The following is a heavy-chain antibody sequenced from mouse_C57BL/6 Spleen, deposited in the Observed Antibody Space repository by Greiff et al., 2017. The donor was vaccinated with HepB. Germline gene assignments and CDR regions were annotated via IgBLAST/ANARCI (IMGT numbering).Heavy chain of an antibody. CDR3: VPYYYVSSYQAWFAY. CDR2: IYPGNSDT. J-gene: IGHJ3*01. CDR1: GYTFTSYW. D-gene: IGHD1-1*01. V-gene: IGHV1-5*01. Sequence: VQLQQSGTVLARPGASVKMSCKTSGYTFTSYWMHWVKQRPGQGLEWIGAIYPGNSDTSYKQKFKGKAKLTAVTSASTAYMELSSLTNEDSAVYYCVPYYYVSSYQAWFAYWGQGTLVTVSA.